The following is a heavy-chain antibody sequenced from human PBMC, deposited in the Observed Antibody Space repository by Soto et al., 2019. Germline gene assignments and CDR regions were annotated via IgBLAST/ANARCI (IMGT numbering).Heavy chain of an antibody. J-gene: IGHJ4*02. V-gene: IGHV3-53*01. Sequence: GGSLRLSCAASGFTVSSNYMSWVRQAPGKGLEWVSVIYSGGSTYYADSVKGRFTISRDNSKNTLYLQMNSLRAEDTAVYYCARVFSGYSFDYWGQGTLVTVSS. D-gene: IGHD5-12*01. CDR1: GFTVSSNY. CDR2: IYSGGST. CDR3: ARVFSGYSFDY.